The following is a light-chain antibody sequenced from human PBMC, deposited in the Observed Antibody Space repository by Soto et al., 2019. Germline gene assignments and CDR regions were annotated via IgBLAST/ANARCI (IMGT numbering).Light chain of an antibody. CDR1: QSVSSN. CDR3: QQYNNWLYT. J-gene: IGKJ2*01. Sequence: EIVMTQSPATRSVSPGERATLSCRASQSVSSNLAWYQQKPGQAPRLLIYGASTRPTGIPARFSGSGSGTEFTLTISSLQSEDFAVYYCQQYNNWLYTFGQGTKLQIQ. CDR2: GAS. V-gene: IGKV3-15*01.